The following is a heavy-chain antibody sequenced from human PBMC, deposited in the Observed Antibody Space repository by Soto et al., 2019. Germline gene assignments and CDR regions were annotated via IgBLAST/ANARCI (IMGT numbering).Heavy chain of an antibody. V-gene: IGHV3-33*01. CDR2: LWNDGSNK. Sequence: QVQLVESGGGVVQPGRSLRLSCAASGFTFSSYGMHWVRQAPGKGLEWVAVLWNDGSNKYYADSVEGRFTISRDNSKNTGYRQRNSLRAADTAVYYWARGGIVGAITDYYFYYWGQGTLVTVSS. CDR1: GFTFSSYG. J-gene: IGHJ4*02. D-gene: IGHD1-26*01. CDR3: ARGGIVGAITDYYFYY.